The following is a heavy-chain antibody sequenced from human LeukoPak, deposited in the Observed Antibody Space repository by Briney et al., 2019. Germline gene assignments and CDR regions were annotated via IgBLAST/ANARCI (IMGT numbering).Heavy chain of an antibody. D-gene: IGHD2-21*01. CDR1: VYTFTGYY. Sequence: GASVKVSCKASVYTFTGYYMHWVRQAPGQGLEWMGWSNPNSGGTNNVQKFQGRVTMTRDTSISTAYMELSRLRSDDTAVYYCARDRCLGLCGGSSWFDPWGQGTLVTVSS. CDR3: ARDRCLGLCGGSSWFDP. J-gene: IGHJ5*02. CDR2: SNPNSGGT. V-gene: IGHV1-2*02.